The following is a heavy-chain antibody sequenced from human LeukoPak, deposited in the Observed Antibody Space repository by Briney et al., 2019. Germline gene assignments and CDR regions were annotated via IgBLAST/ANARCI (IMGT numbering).Heavy chain of an antibody. Sequence: GGSLRLSCAASGFTFSSYWMHWVRQVPGKGLVWVSRINSDGSSTSYADSVKGRFTISRDNAKNTLYLQMNSLRAEDTAVYYCARGRNTMVRGSPYGMDVWGKGTTVTVSS. CDR2: INSDGSST. CDR1: GFTFSSYW. V-gene: IGHV3-74*01. J-gene: IGHJ6*04. D-gene: IGHD3-10*01. CDR3: ARGRNTMVRGSPYGMDV.